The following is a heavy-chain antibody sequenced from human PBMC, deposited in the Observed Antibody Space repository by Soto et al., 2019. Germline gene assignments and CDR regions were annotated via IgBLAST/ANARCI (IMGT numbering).Heavy chain of an antibody. V-gene: IGHV1-8*01. J-gene: IGHJ4*02. CDR1: GYTFTSYD. CDR3: ARGIRITMVRGVIYYFDY. Sequence: VASVKVSCKASGYTFTSYDINWVRQATGQGLEWMGWMNPNSGNTGYAQKFQGRVTMTRNTSISTAYMELSSLRSEDTAVYYCARGIRITMVRGVIYYFDYWGQGTLVTVSS. D-gene: IGHD3-10*01. CDR2: MNPNSGNT.